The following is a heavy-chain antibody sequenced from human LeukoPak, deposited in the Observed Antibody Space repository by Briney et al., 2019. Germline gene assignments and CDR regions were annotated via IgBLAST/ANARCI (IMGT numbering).Heavy chain of an antibody. Sequence: ASVKVSCKASGYTFTSYYMHWVRQAPGQGLEWMGIINPSGGSTSYAQKFQGRVTTTRDTSTSTVYMELSSLRSEDTAVYYCARAPLTGSLTGAFDIWGQGTMVTVSS. V-gene: IGHV1-46*01. D-gene: IGHD3-9*01. CDR1: GYTFTSYY. CDR2: INPSGGST. CDR3: ARAPLTGSLTGAFDI. J-gene: IGHJ3*02.